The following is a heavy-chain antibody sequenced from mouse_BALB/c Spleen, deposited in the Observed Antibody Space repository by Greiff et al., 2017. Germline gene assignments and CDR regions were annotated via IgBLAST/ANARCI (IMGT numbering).Heavy chain of an antibody. J-gene: IGHJ4*01. Sequence: EVMLVESGGGLVQPGGSRKLSCAASGFTFSSFGMHWVRQAPEKGLEWVAYISSGSSTIYYADTVKGRFTISRDNPKNTLFLQMTSLRSEDTAMYYCARYYDYDDYAMDYWGQGTSVTVSS. CDR2: ISSGSSTI. V-gene: IGHV5-17*02. CDR3: ARYYDYDDYAMDY. D-gene: IGHD2-4*01. CDR1: GFTFSSFG.